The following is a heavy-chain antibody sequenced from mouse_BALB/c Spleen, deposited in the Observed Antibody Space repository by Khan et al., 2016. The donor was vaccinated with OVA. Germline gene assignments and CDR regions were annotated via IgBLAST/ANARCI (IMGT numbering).Heavy chain of an antibody. Sequence: VQLQESGAELVRPGTSVKVSCKASGYAFTNYLIEWVKQRPGQGLEWIGVINPGSGGTIYNEKFRDKAILTADKSSSTAYMQLSSLTSDDSAVYFCARGYDGYPFAYWGQGTLVIVS. CDR3: ARGYDGYPFAY. V-gene: IGHV1-54*01. D-gene: IGHD2-3*01. CDR2: INPGSGGT. CDR1: GYAFTNYL. J-gene: IGHJ3*01.